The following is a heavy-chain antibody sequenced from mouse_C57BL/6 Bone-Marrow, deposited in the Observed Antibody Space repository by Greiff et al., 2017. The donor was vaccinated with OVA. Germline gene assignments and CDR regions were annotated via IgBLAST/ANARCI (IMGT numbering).Heavy chain of an antibody. Sequence: EVKLQESGGDLVKPGGSLKLSCAASGFTFSSYGMSWVRQTPDKRLEWVATISSGGSYTYYPDSVKGRFTISRDNAKNTLYLQMSSLKSEDTAMYYCARPEHFFDYWGQGTTLTVSS. CDR3: ARPEHFFDY. CDR1: GFTFSSYG. V-gene: IGHV5-6*01. CDR2: ISSGGSYT. J-gene: IGHJ2*01.